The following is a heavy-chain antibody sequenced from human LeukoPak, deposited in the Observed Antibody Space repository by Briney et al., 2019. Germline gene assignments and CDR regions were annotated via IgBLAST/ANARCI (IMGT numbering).Heavy chain of an antibody. J-gene: IGHJ4*02. D-gene: IGHD6-13*01. CDR2: IYYSGST. Sequence: SETLSLTCTVSGGSISSNSYYWGWIRQPPGKRLEWIGSIYYSGSTYYNPSLKSRVTISVDTSKNQFSLKLSSVTAADTAVYYCARTIAAAAQPFGYWGQGTLVTVSS. V-gene: IGHV4-39*07. CDR1: GGSISSNSYY. CDR3: ARTIAAAAQPFGY.